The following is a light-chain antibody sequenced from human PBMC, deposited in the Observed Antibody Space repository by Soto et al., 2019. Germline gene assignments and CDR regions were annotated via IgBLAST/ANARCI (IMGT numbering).Light chain of an antibody. CDR1: QSVSSSY. Sequence: EIVLTQSPGTLSLSPGERATLSCRASQSVSSSYLAWYQQKPGQAPRLLIYGASSRVTGIPDRFSGSGSGTEFTLTISSLQSEDFAVYYCQQYNNWPVTFGQGTKVEIK. J-gene: IGKJ1*01. V-gene: IGKV3-20*01. CDR2: GAS. CDR3: QQYNNWPVT.